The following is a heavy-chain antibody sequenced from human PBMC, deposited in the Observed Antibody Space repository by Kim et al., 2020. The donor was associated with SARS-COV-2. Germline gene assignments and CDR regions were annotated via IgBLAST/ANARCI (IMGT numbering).Heavy chain of an antibody. CDR1: GGSISSYY. CDR2: IYTSGST. V-gene: IGHV4-4*07. Sequence: SETLSLTCTVSGGSISSYYWSWIRQPAGKGLEWIGRIYTSGSTNYNPSLKSRVTMSVDTSKNQFSLKLSSVTATDTAVYYCARDSALRSPRHGFDYWGQGTLVTVSS. D-gene: IGHD5-12*01. J-gene: IGHJ4*02. CDR3: ARDSALRSPRHGFDY.